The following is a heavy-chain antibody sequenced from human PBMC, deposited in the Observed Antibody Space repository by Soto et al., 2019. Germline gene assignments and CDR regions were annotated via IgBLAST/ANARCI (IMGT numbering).Heavy chain of an antibody. CDR3: ARHRRHCTNGVCYSNYFDY. CDR1: GYSFTSYW. CDR2: IYPGDSDT. J-gene: IGHJ4*02. D-gene: IGHD2-8*01. V-gene: IGHV5-51*01. Sequence: PGESLKISCKGSGYSFTSYWIGWVRQMPGKGLEWMGIIYPGDSDTRYSPSFQGQVTISDDKSSSTDYLQWSSLKASDTAMYYCARHRRHCTNGVCYSNYFDYWCQGTLVTVSS.